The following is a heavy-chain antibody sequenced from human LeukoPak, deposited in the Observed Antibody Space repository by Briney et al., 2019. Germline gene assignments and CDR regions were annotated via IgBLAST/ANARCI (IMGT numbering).Heavy chain of an antibody. V-gene: IGHV3-30-3*01. CDR3: ARGRGELDY. D-gene: IGHD1-26*01. CDR2: ISYDGSNK. CDR1: GFTFSSYA. J-gene: IGHJ4*02. Sequence: GGSLRLSCAASGFTFSSYAMHWVRQAPGKGLEWVAVISYDGSNKYYADSVKGRFTISRDNSKNTLFLQMNSLRAEDTAVYYCARGRGELDYWGQGTLVTVSS.